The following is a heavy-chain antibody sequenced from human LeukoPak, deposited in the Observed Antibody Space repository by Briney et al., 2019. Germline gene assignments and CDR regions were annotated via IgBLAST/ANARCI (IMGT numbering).Heavy chain of an antibody. J-gene: IGHJ4*02. V-gene: IGHV3-33*01. Sequence: PGGSLRLSCAASGFTFSSYGMHWVRQAPGKGLEWVAVIWYDGSNKYYVDSVKGRFTISRDNAKNSLYLQMNRLRAEDTAVYYCARDRNWNYGFDYWGQGTLVTVSS. CDR3: ARDRNWNYGFDY. CDR2: IWYDGSNK. D-gene: IGHD1-7*01. CDR1: GFTFSSYG.